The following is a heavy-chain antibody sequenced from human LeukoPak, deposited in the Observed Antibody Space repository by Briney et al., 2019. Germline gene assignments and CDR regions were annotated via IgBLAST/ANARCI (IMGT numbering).Heavy chain of an antibody. CDR1: GGTFSSYA. D-gene: IGHD3-9*01. J-gene: IGHJ4*02. Sequence: ASVKVSCKASGGTFSSYAISWVRQAPGQGLEWMGGIIPIFGTANYAQKFQGRVTITADESTSTAYMELSSLRSEDTAVYYCARDTSPQFRYFDWLPHFDYWGQGTLVTVSS. V-gene: IGHV1-69*13. CDR3: ARDTSPQFRYFDWLPHFDY. CDR2: IIPIFGTA.